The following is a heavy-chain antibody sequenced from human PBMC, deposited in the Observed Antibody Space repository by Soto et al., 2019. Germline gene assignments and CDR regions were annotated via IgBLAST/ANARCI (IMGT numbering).Heavy chain of an antibody. V-gene: IGHV2-5*02. CDR1: GFSLNTDGVG. CDR2: IYWDDDK. J-gene: IGHJ4*02. Sequence: QITLKESGPTLVKPTQTLTLTCTFSGFSLNTDGVGVGWIRQPPGKALEWLALIYWDDDKRHSPSLKSRLTITKDTSKNQVVLRMTNMDPVDTATYYCAPRLRGTFDYWGQGTLFTVSS. CDR3: APRLRGTFDY.